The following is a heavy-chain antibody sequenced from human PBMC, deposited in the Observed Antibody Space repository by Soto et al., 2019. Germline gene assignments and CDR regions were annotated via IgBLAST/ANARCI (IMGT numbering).Heavy chain of an antibody. Sequence: QLQLQESGSGLVKPSQTLSLTCAVSGGSISSGGYSWSWIRQPPGKGLEWIGYIYHSRSTYYNPSRKSRVTISVDRSTNQFSPKLSSVPAAATAVYYCARYGSGSYYPTNWFDRWGQGTLVTVSS. CDR2: IYHSRST. D-gene: IGHD3-10*01. CDR1: GGSISSGGYS. J-gene: IGHJ5*02. CDR3: ARYGSGSYYPTNWFDR. V-gene: IGHV4-30-2*01.